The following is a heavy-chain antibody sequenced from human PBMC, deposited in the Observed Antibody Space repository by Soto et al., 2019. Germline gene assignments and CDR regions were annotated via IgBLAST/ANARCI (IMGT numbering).Heavy chain of an antibody. D-gene: IGHD2-15*01. CDR3: ARVYCSGGSCYSGAIFDY. CDR1: GLTFSSYG. Sequence: GGSLRVSCAACGLTFSSYGMHWVRQAPGKGLEWLAVISYDGSNKYYADSVKGRFTISRDNSKNTLYLQMNSLRAEDTAVYYCARVYCSGGSCYSGAIFDYWGQGTLVTVSS. CDR2: ISYDGSNK. V-gene: IGHV3-30*03. J-gene: IGHJ4*02.